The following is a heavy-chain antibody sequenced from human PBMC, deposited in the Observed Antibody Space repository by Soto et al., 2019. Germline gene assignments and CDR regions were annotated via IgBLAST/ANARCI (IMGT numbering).Heavy chain of an antibody. CDR1: GYSLNELC. CDR3: ATDLGVALAPLSILYFQQ. V-gene: IGHV1-24*01. Sequence: ASVKVSCKVSGYSLNELCMHCVRQPPGKGLEWIGGFDPEEGKMIYAQNFQGRVTMTEDTSTDTAYMELNSLTSEDTAIYYCATDLGVALAPLSILYFQQWGQGTLVTVSS. CDR2: FDPEEGKM. D-gene: IGHD3-10*01. J-gene: IGHJ1*01.